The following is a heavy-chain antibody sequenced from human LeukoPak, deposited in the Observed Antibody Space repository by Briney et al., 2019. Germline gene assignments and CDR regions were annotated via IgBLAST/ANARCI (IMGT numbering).Heavy chain of an antibody. CDR2: INHSGST. Sequence: SETLSLTCAVYGGSFSGYYWNWIRQPPGKGLEWIGEINHSGSTNYNPSLKSRVTISVDTSKNQFSLKLSSVTAADTAVYYCASHKVVPAFPDVWGKGTTVTVSS. CDR1: GGSFSGYY. V-gene: IGHV4-34*01. D-gene: IGHD2-2*01. CDR3: ASHKVVPAFPDV. J-gene: IGHJ6*04.